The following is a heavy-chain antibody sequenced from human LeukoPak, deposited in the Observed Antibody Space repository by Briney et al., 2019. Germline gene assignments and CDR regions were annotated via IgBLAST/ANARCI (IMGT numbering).Heavy chain of an antibody. CDR1: GFTFSSYW. V-gene: IGHV3-23*01. CDR3: ARDPLTPYDYYMDV. J-gene: IGHJ6*03. D-gene: IGHD3-9*01. Sequence: GGSLRLSCAASGFTFSSYWMSWVRQAPGKGLEWVSAISGSGGSTYYADSVKGRFTISRDNSKNTLYLQMNSLRAEDKAVYYCARDPLTPYDYYMDVWGKGTTVIVSS. CDR2: ISGSGGST.